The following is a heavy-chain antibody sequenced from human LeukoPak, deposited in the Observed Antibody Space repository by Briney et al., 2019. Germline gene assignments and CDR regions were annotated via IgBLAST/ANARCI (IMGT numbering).Heavy chain of an antibody. V-gene: IGHV3-48*03. Sequence: GGSLRLSCAASGFTFSTFEMNWVRQAPGKGLEWVSYISASGSSIYYADSVKGRFTISRDNAKNSLYLQMNSLRVEDTAVYYCARGRMGAAGARFDYWGQGTLVTVSS. D-gene: IGHD6-13*01. CDR2: ISASGSSI. CDR1: GFTFSTFE. J-gene: IGHJ4*02. CDR3: ARGRMGAAGARFDY.